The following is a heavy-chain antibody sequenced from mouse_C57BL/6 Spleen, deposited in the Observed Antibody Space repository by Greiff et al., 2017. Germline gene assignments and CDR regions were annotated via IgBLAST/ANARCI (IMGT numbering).Heavy chain of an antibody. CDR2: INPNNGGT. D-gene: IGHD2-12*01. V-gene: IGHV1-26*01. Sequence: EVKLQQSGPELVKPGASVKISCKASGYTFTDYYMNWVKQSHGKGLEWIGDINPNNGGTSYNQKFKGKATLTVDTSSSTAYMELRSLTSEDSAVYYCARRSYYNFWYFEVWGTGTTVTVAS. CDR3: ARRSYYNFWYFEV. CDR1: GYTFTDYY. J-gene: IGHJ1*03.